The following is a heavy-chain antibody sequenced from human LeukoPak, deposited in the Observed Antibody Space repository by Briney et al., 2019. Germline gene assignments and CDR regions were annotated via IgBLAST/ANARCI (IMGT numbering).Heavy chain of an antibody. CDR2: IYPADSDT. CDR3: ARQRFSAGGFDY. D-gene: IGHD3-16*01. V-gene: IGHV5-51*01. J-gene: IGHJ4*02. Sequence: GESLKISCEASGYPLTIYWIGWVRQIPGKGLEWMGIIYPADSDTRYSPSFQGHVTISADKSINTAYLQWSSLKASDTAMYFCARQRFSAGGFDYWGQGTLVTVSS. CDR1: GYPLTIYW.